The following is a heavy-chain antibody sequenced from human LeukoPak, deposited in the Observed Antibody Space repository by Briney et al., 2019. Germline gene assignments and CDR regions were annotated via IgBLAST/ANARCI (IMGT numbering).Heavy chain of an antibody. D-gene: IGHD6-19*01. CDR3: AKAEAQSIAVAGS. CDR1: GFTFSSYG. J-gene: IGHJ5*02. Sequence: PGGSLRLSCAASGFTFSSYGMHWVRQAPGKGLEWVAFIRYDGSNKYYADSVKGRFTISRDNSKNTLYLQMNSLRAEDTAVYYCAKAEAQSIAVAGSWGQGTLVTVSS. CDR2: IRYDGSNK. V-gene: IGHV3-30*02.